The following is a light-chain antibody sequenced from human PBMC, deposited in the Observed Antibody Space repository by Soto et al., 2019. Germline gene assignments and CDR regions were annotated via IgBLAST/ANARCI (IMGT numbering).Light chain of an antibody. CDR1: SSDVGYYNY. Sequence: QSALTQPASVSGSPGQSITISCTGTSSDVGYYNYVSWYQQHPGKAPKLMIYDVRNRPSGVSNRFSGSKSGNTASLTISWLQAEDEADYYCSSYTSSSTYVFGTGTKLTVL. J-gene: IGLJ1*01. V-gene: IGLV2-14*03. CDR2: DVR. CDR3: SSYTSSSTYV.